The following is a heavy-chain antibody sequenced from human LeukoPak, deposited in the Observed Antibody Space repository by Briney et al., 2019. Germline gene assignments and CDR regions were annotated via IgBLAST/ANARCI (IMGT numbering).Heavy chain of an antibody. CDR2: ISSSSIYI. Sequence: GGSLRLSCAASGFTLSSYSMKWVRQAPGKGLEWVSSISSSSIYIYYADSVKGRFTISRDNAKNSLYLQMNSLRAEDTAVYYCARAKPKNMVRGLIMRRESRYYFDYWGQGTLVTVSS. J-gene: IGHJ4*02. CDR1: GFTLSSYS. D-gene: IGHD3-10*01. V-gene: IGHV3-21*04. CDR3: ARAKPKNMVRGLIMRRESRYYFDY.